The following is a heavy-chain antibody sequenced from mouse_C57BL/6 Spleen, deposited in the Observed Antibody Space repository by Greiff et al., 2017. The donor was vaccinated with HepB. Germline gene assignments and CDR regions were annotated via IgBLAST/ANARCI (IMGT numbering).Heavy chain of an antibody. D-gene: IGHD4-1*01. J-gene: IGHJ2*01. Sequence: VQLQQSGPELVKPGASVKISCKASGYAFSSSWMNWVKQRPGKGLEWIGRIYPGDGDTNYNGKFKGKATLTADKSSSTAYMQLSSLTSEDSAVYFCAITGPFDYWGQGTTLPVSS. CDR2: IYPGDGDT. CDR1: GYAFSSSW. V-gene: IGHV1-82*01. CDR3: AITGPFDY.